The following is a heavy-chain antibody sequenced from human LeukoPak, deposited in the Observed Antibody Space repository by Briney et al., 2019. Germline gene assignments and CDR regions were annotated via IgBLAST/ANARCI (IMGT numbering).Heavy chain of an antibody. CDR1: GGSISSGDYY. V-gene: IGHV4-30-4*01. CDR3: AREGDYNSLNFDY. D-gene: IGHD2-21*02. CDR2: IYYSGST. J-gene: IGHJ4*02. Sequence: SQTLSLTCTVSGGSISSGDYYWSWIRQPPGKGLEWIGYIYYSGSTYYNPSLKSRVTISVDTSKNQFSLKLSSVTAADTAVYYCAREGDYNSLNFDYWGQGTLVTVSS.